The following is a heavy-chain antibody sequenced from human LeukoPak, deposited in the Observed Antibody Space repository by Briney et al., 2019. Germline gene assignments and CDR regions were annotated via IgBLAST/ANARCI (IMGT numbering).Heavy chain of an antibody. D-gene: IGHD1-26*01. V-gene: IGHV3-21*01. J-gene: IGHJ6*03. CDR3: ARDPYSGTYGHLYYYYMDV. Sequence: GGSLRLSCAASGFTFSDYNMNWVRQAPGRSLEWVSSITSDSRYKYYVDSVRGRSTISRDNAKNTLFLQIDSLRAEDTAVYYCARDPYSGTYGHLYYYYMDVWGKGTTVTISS. CDR1: GFTFSDYN. CDR2: ITSDSRYK.